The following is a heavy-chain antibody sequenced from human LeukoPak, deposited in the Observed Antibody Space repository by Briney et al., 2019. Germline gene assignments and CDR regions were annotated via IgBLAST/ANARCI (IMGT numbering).Heavy chain of an antibody. CDR1: GGSISSSSYY. J-gene: IGHJ4*02. Sequence: SETLSLTCTVSGGSISSSSYYWGWIRQPPGKGLEWIGSIYYSGSTYYNPSLKSRVTISVDTSKNQFSLKLSSVTAADTAVYYCAREWDSSSSRTSYFDYWGQGTLVTVSS. V-gene: IGHV4-39*02. CDR2: IYYSGST. CDR3: AREWDSSSSRTSYFDY. D-gene: IGHD6-6*01.